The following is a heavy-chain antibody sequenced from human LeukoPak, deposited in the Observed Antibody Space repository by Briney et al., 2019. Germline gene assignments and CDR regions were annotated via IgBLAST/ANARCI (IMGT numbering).Heavy chain of an antibody. CDR2: IYYSGST. J-gene: IGHJ3*02. Sequence: SETLSLTCTVSGGSLISYYWSWIRQPPGKGLEWIGYIYYSGSTNYNPSLKSRVTISVDTSKNQFSLKLSSVTAADTAVYYCARADIVVVPARQKPLHAFDIWGQGTMVTVSS. D-gene: IGHD2-2*01. V-gene: IGHV4-59*01. CDR3: ARADIVVVPARQKPLHAFDI. CDR1: GGSLISYY.